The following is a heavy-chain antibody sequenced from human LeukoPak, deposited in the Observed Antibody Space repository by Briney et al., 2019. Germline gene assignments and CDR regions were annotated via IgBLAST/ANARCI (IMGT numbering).Heavy chain of an antibody. CDR1: GFTLSGYW. CDR2: ITGDGSST. J-gene: IGHJ4*02. Sequence: GGSLRLSCAASGFTLSGYWMHWVRHPPGKGLVWVSRITGDGSSTTYADSVKGRFTISRDNAKNTLYLQTISLRAEDRAVYYCARELNFDYWGQGTLVTVSS. CDR3: ARELNFDY. V-gene: IGHV3-74*01.